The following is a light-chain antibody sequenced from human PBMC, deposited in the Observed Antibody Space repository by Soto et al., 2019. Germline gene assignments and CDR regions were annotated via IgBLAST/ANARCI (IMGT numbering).Light chain of an antibody. Sequence: QSVLTQPPSASVTPGQRVTISCSGSSSNIGSNTVNWYQQLPGTAPKLLIYSNNRRPSGVPDRFSGSKSGTSASLAISGLQSDDEADYYCAAWDDSLNGPVFGGGTKLTVL. V-gene: IGLV1-44*01. CDR1: SSNIGSNT. CDR3: AAWDDSLNGPV. CDR2: SNN. J-gene: IGLJ2*01.